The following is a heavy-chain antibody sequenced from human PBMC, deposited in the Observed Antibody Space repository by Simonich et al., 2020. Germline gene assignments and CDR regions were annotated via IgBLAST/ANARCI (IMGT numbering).Heavy chain of an antibody. CDR1: GGSFSGYY. J-gene: IGHJ3*02. V-gene: IGHV4-34*01. D-gene: IGHD1-1*01. CDR2: INHSGST. Sequence: QVQLQQWGAGLLKPSETLSLTCAVYGGSFSGYYWSWIRQPPGKGLGWMGEINHSGSTNYNPSLKSRFTISVDTSKNQYSLKLSSVTAADTAVDYCARGKGWKNAFDIWGQGTMVTVSS. CDR3: ARGKGWKNAFDI.